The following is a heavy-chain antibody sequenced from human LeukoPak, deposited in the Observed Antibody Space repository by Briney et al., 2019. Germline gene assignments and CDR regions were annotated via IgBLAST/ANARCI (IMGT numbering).Heavy chain of an antibody. D-gene: IGHD3-10*01. CDR3: ARGSGSGNYVLDY. Sequence: PSETLSLTCAVSGYSISSGYYWGWIRQPPGKGLEWIGSIYHTGSTYFNPSLKSRVTISVDTSKNQFSPKLNSMTAADTAVYFCARGSGSGNYVLDYWGQGTLVTVSS. CDR2: IYHTGST. J-gene: IGHJ4*02. CDR1: GYSISSGYY. V-gene: IGHV4-38-2*01.